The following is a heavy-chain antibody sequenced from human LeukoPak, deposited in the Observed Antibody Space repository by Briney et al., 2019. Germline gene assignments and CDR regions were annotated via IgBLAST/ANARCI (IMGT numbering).Heavy chain of an antibody. CDR1: GFTFSNYW. J-gene: IGHJ4*02. CDR2: IRGDGNEK. V-gene: IGHV3-7*01. Sequence: GGSLRLSCVASGFTFSNYWMTWVRQAPGKGLEWVAKIRGDGNEKYYVDSVKGRLTVSRDNAQNSLYQQMNSPRAEDTAVYYCARHCSNGVCLDYWGQGTLVTVSS. CDR3: ARHCSNGVCLDY. D-gene: IGHD2-8*01.